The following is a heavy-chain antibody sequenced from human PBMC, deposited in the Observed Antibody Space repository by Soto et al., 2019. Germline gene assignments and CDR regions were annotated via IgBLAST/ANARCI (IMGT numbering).Heavy chain of an antibody. Sequence: PSETLSLTCTVSGGSVSSGAFFWSWLRQSPGKRPEWIAYIYYSGSTNYNPSLKSRAAISVDTSKSQFSLTLTSVTAADAATYYCARSPNYYYYGFDVWGQGTTVTVS. J-gene: IGHJ6*02. CDR3: ARSPNYYYYGFDV. V-gene: IGHV4-61*08. CDR2: IYYSGST. D-gene: IGHD3-10*01. CDR1: GGSVSSGAFF.